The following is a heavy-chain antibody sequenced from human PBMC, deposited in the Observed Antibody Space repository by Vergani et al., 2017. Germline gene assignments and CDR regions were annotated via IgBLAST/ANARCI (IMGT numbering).Heavy chain of an antibody. CDR1: GFPFSDYG. Sequence: QVQLVESGGGEVQPGRSLRLSCSAAGFPFSDYGVHWVRQAPGKGLEWVSVISYDGNKKNYADSVKGRFTISRDNSKNTLYLEMNALRAEDTAVYYCARDVLTRVRTLGYYYMGVWGKGTTVTVSS. D-gene: IGHD1-1*01. V-gene: IGHV3-30*03. CDR3: ARDVLTRVRTLGYYYMGV. J-gene: IGHJ6*03. CDR2: ISYDGNKK.